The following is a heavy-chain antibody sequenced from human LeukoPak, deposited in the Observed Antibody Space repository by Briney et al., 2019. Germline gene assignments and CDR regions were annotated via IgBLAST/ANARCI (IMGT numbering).Heavy chain of an antibody. CDR1: GFTVSSNY. D-gene: IGHD3-3*01. Sequence: GGSLRLSCAASGFTVSSNYMSWVRQAPGKGLVWVSRISPDGSTTGHADSVKGRFTTSRDNAKNTLFLQMNSLRAEDTAVYYCTRDFDFSSAIWGQGTLVTVSS. J-gene: IGHJ4*02. CDR2: ISPDGSTT. V-gene: IGHV3-74*01. CDR3: TRDFDFSSAI.